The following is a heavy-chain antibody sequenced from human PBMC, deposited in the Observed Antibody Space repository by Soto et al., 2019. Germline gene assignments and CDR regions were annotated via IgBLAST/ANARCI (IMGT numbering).Heavy chain of an antibody. Sequence: RSLRLSCAASGFTFSSYSMSWVRQAPGKRLEWVSAHCGSGGSTYYADSVKGRFTISTDNSKNTLYLQMNSLRAEATAVYYCAKARTTAPFYWGQGALVTVSS. CDR1: GFTFSSYS. V-gene: IGHV3-23*01. CDR2: HCGSGGST. D-gene: IGHD4-17*01. CDR3: AKARTTAPFY. J-gene: IGHJ4*02.